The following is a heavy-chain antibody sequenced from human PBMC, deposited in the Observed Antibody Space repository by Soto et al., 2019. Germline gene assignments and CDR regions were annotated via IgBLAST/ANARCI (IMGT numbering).Heavy chain of an antibody. CDR3: ARHGLRTGTRVDY. V-gene: IGHV5-51*01. CDR1: GYSFTSYW. CDR2: IYPGDSDT. Sequence: GESLKISRKGSGYSFTSYWIGWLRQMPGKGLEWMGIIYPGDSDTRYSPSFQGQVTISADKSISTAYLQWSSLKASDTAMYYCARHGLRTGTRVDYWGQGTLVTVSS. J-gene: IGHJ4*02. D-gene: IGHD1-1*01.